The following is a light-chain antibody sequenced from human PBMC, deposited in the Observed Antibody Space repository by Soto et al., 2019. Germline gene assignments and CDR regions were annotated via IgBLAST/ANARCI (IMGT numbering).Light chain of an antibody. CDR1: QDISNY. J-gene: IGKJ5*01. Sequence: DIQMTQSPSSLSASVGDRVTITCQASQDISNYLNWYQQKPGKAPKLLIYAGYSLEKGVASRFSGSGYGTDFIFSISSLQPEDIVTSYCPQYVNTTTFGQGRRVEI. CDR2: AGY. V-gene: IGKV1-33*01. CDR3: PQYVNTTT.